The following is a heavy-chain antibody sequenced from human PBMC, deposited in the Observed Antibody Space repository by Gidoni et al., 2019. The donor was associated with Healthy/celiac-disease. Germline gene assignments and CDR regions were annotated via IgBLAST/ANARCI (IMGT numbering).Heavy chain of an antibody. J-gene: IGHJ5*02. Sequence: QVQLVESGGGVVQPGRSLRLSCAASGFTFSSYAMHWVRQAPGKGLEWVAVISYDGSNKYYADSVKGRFTISRDNSKNTLYLQMNSLRAEDTAVYYCARDGLDIVVVPAAIGWFDPWGQGTLVTVSS. D-gene: IGHD2-2*02. CDR2: ISYDGSNK. CDR1: GFTFSSYA. CDR3: ARDGLDIVVVPAAIGWFDP. V-gene: IGHV3-30-3*01.